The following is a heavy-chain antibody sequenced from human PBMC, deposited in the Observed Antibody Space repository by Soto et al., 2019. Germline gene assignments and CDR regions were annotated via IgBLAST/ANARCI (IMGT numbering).Heavy chain of an antibody. CDR1: GYNFTGYD. D-gene: IGHD3-22*01. Sequence: QVQLVQSGAEVKKPGASVKVSCKASGYNFTGYDIHWVRQAPGQGLEWMGWINTNSGGTNYAQKFQGWVTMTRDTSISTAYMELGRLRSEDTAVYYCARDHDDYHSGGYFFRYFQHWGQGTLVTVST. V-gene: IGHV1-2*04. CDR2: INTNSGGT. J-gene: IGHJ1*01. CDR3: ARDHDDYHSGGYFFRYFQH.